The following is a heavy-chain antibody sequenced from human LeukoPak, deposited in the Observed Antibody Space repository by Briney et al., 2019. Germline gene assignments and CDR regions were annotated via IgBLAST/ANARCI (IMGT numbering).Heavy chain of an antibody. CDR1: GGSISSSSYY. V-gene: IGHV4-39*01. D-gene: IGHD3-22*01. J-gene: IGHJ4*02. Sequence: SETLSLTCTVSGGSISSSSYYWGWIRQPPGKGLEWIGSMYYSGSTYYNPSLKSRVSMSVDRSKNQFSLKLSSVTAADTAVYYCARTSFYHGSSGYYYDYWGQGTLVTVSS. CDR3: ARTSFYHGSSGYYYDY. CDR2: MYYSGST.